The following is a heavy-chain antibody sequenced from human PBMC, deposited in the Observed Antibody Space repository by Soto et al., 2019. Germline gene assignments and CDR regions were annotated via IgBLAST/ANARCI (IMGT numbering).Heavy chain of an antibody. CDR1: GFTFGNYW. CDR3: ARGDCVGGTCYSLAGSFYYYMAV. V-gene: IGHV3-74*01. J-gene: IGHJ6*03. Sequence: EVQLVESGGGLVQPGGSLRLSCAASGFTFGNYWMYWVRQAPGKGLVWVSRINSYGSVSSYSDSLKCRLTISRDKVKNTLYLQMDSLSVEDTAVYYCARGDCVGGTCYSLAGSFYYYMAVWGKGTTVTVFS. D-gene: IGHD2-15*01. CDR2: INSYGSVS.